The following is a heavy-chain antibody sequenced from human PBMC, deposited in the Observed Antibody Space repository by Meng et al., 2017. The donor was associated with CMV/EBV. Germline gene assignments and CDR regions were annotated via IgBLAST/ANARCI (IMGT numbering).Heavy chain of an antibody. CDR3: ARECMVGYYYYYGMDV. V-gene: IGHV4-39*07. D-gene: IGHD1-26*01. Sequence: SETLSLTCTVSGGSISSSSYYWGWIRQPPGKGLEWIGSIYYSGSTYYNPSLRSRVTISVDTSKNQFSLKLSSVTAADTAGYYCARECMVGYYYYYGMDVWGQGTTVTVSS. CDR2: IYYSGST. CDR1: GGSISSSSYY. J-gene: IGHJ6*02.